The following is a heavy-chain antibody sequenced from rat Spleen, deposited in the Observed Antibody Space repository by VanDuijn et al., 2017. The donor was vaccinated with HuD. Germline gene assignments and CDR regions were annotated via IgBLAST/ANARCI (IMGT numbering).Heavy chain of an antibody. V-gene: IGHV2S30*01. J-gene: IGHJ2*01. CDR3: TRANWAPDY. CDR2: MRYDGDT. CDR1: EFSLTGNN. Sequence: QVQLKESGPGLVQPSQTLSLTCTVSEFSLTGNNIHWVRQSPGKGLEWMGRMRYDGDTSYNSALKSRLSISRDTSKSQVFLKMNSLQTEDTAIYFCTRANWAPDYWGQGVMVTVSS. D-gene: IGHD5-1*01.